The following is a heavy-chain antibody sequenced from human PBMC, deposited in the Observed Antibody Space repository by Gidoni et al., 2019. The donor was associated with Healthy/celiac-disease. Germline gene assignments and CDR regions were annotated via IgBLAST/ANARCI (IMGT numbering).Heavy chain of an antibody. CDR3: ARGGLGYCSGGSCYRAFDI. Sequence: EVQLVESGGGLVQPGGSRRLSCAASGFPFSRYDMHWFRQATGKGLEWASGIGTAGDTCYPGSVKGQFTIARENAKNSLYLQMNSLRAGDTAVYYCARGGLGYCSGGSCYRAFDIWGQGTMVTVSS. V-gene: IGHV3-13*01. CDR2: IGTAGDT. CDR1: GFPFSRYD. D-gene: IGHD2-15*01. J-gene: IGHJ3*02.